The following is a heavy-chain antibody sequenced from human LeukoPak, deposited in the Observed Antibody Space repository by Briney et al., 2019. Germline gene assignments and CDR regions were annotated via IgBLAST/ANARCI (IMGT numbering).Heavy chain of an antibody. J-gene: IGHJ4*02. CDR3: ATGGTYYYGSGSYQFDY. CDR2: FDPEDGET. V-gene: IGHV1-24*01. Sequence: ASVKVSCKVSGYTLTELSMHWVRQAPGKGLEWMGGFDPEDGETIYAQKFQGRVTMTEDTSTDTAYMEQSSLRSEDTAVYYCATGGTYYYGSGSYQFDYWGQGTLVTVSS. CDR1: GYTLTELS. D-gene: IGHD3-10*01.